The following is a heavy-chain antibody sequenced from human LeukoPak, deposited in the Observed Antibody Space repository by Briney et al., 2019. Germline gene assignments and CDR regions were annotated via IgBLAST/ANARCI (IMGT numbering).Heavy chain of an antibody. CDR1: GYTFTSYG. V-gene: IGHV1-18*01. D-gene: IGHD3-22*01. CDR3: ARTKYYYDSSGYYTEYFQH. J-gene: IGHJ1*01. Sequence: GASVKVSCKASGYTFTSYGISWVRQAPGQGLEWMGWIGAYNGNTNYAQKLQGRVTMTTDTSTSTAYMELRSLRSDDTAVYYCARTKYYYDSSGYYTEYFQHWGQGTLVTVSS. CDR2: IGAYNGNT.